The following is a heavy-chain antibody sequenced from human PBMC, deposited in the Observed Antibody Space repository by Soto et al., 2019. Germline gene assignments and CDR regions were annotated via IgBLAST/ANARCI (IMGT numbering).Heavy chain of an antibody. D-gene: IGHD3-10*01. Sequence: ASVKVSCKASGYTFTSYAMHWGRQAPGQRLEWMGWINAGNGNTKYSQKFQGRVTITRDTSASTAYMELSSLRSEDTAVYYCARDSAPDHNYYYYYYMDVWGKGTTVTVSS. CDR1: GYTFTSYA. J-gene: IGHJ6*03. CDR2: INAGNGNT. CDR3: ARDSAPDHNYYYYYYMDV. V-gene: IGHV1-3*01.